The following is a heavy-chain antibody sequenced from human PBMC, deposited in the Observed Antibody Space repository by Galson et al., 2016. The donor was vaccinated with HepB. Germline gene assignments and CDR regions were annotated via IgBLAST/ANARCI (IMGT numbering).Heavy chain of an antibody. V-gene: IGHV3-74*01. J-gene: IGHJ4*02. CDR2: INSDETWA. CDR3: VKYSSGWYGENDY. Sequence: SLRLSCAASGFSFSNYWMHWVRQAPGKGLVWVSRINSDETWATYADSVKGRFTISRDNAKNTLYLQMSSLGAEDTAVYYCVKYSSGWYGENDYWGQGTLVTVSS. D-gene: IGHD6-13*01. CDR1: GFSFSNYW.